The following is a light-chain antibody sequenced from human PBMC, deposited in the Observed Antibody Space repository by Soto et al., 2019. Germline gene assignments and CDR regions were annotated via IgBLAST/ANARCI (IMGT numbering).Light chain of an antibody. CDR1: QNIYSY. J-gene: IGKJ1*01. CDR2: AAS. V-gene: IGKV1-39*01. CDR3: QQSYSSPPWT. Sequence: DIQMTQSPSSLSASVGDRVTITCRASQNIYSYLNWYQVKPRKAPQLLIYAASTLQSGVPPRFSGSGSGRDFTLTISSLRPEDIATYFCQQSYSSPPWTFGKGNKV.